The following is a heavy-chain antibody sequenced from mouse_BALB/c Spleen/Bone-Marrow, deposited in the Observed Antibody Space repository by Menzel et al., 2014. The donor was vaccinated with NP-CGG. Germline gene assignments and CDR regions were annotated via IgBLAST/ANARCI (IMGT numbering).Heavy chain of an antibody. CDR3: ARSTMITTGYYYAMDY. D-gene: IGHD2-4*01. J-gene: IGHJ4*01. V-gene: IGHV5-17*02. Sequence: EVHLVESGGGLVQPGGFRKVSCAASGFTFSSFGMHWVRQAPEKGLEWVAYISSGSSTIYYADTVKGRFTISRDNPKNTLFLQMTSLRSEDTAMYYCARSTMITTGYYYAMDYWGQGTSVTVSS. CDR2: ISSGSSTI. CDR1: GFTFSSFG.